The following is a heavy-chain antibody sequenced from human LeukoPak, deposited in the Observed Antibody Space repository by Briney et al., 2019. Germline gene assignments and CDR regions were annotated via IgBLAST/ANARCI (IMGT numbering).Heavy chain of an antibody. CDR1: GGSISSYY. CDR3: ARDRRDTSMVWDY. J-gene: IGHJ4*02. CDR2: IYYSGST. D-gene: IGHD5-18*01. V-gene: IGHV4-59*12. Sequence: SETLSLTCTVSGGSISSYYWSWIRQPPGKGLEWIGYIYYSGSTNYNPSLKSRVTMSVDTSKNQFSLKLSSVTAADTAVYYCARDRRDTSMVWDYWGRGTLVTVSS.